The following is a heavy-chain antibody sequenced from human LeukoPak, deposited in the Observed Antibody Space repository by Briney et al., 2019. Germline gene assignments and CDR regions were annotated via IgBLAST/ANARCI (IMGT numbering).Heavy chain of an antibody. CDR3: ARGGGAGRPIDY. Sequence: PGGSLRLSCAASGFTSSSYGMHWVRQAPGKGLEWVAVIWYDGSNKYYADSVKGRFTISRDNSENTLYLQMNSLRAEDTAVYYCARGGGAGRPIDYWGQGTLVTVSS. CDR1: GFTSSSYG. J-gene: IGHJ4*02. V-gene: IGHV3-33*01. CDR2: IWYDGSNK. D-gene: IGHD1-26*01.